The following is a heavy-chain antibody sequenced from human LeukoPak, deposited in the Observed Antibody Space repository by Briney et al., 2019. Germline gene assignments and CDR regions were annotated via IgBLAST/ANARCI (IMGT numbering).Heavy chain of an antibody. D-gene: IGHD1-26*01. CDR1: GYTFTSYA. V-gene: IGHV7-4-1*02. CDR3: ARLIVGATTNWFDP. Sequence: GASVKVSCKASGYTFTSYAMNWVRQAPGQGLEWMGWINTNTGNPTYAQGFTGRFVFSLDTSVSTAYLQISSLKAEDTAVYYCARLIVGATTNWFDPWGQGTLVTVSS. CDR2: INTNTGNP. J-gene: IGHJ5*02.